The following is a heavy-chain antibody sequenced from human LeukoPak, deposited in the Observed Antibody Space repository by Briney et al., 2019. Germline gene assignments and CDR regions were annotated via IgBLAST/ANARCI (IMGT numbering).Heavy chain of an antibody. CDR1: GYTFTGYY. V-gene: IGHV1-2*02. Sequence: ASVKVSCKASGYTFTGYYMHWVRQAPGQGLEWMGWINPNSGGTNYAQKFQGRVTMTRDTSISTAYMELSRLRSDDTAVYYCAREAGGYCSGGSCLDDYWGQGTLVTVSS. J-gene: IGHJ4*02. CDR2: INPNSGGT. CDR3: AREAGGYCSGGSCLDDY. D-gene: IGHD2-15*01.